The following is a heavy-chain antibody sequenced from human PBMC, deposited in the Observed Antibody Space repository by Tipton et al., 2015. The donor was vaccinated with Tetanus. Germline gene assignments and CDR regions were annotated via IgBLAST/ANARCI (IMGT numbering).Heavy chain of an antibody. CDR1: GGSINNGGYY. D-gene: IGHD2/OR15-2a*01. CDR3: SSSPGNHYLAFFDY. Sequence: TLSLTCTVSGGSINNGGYYWSWIRQHPGKGLEWIGYIFYSGSSHYNPSLKSRVTISIDTSKNQFSLRLSSVTAADTAVYYCSSSPGNHYLAFFDYWGRGTLVTVSS. CDR2: IFYSGSS. J-gene: IGHJ4*02. V-gene: IGHV4-30-4*08.